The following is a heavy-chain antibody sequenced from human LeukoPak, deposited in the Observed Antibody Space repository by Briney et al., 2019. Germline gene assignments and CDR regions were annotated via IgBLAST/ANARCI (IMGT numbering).Heavy chain of an antibody. V-gene: IGHV4-39*01. Sequence: SETLSLTCTVSGGSISSSSYYWGGIRQPPGKGLEWIGSIYYSGSTYYNPSLKSRVTISVDTSKNQFSLKLSSVTAADTAVYYCAIQALYYYDSSGYPLPWYFDLWGRGTLVTVSS. CDR2: IYYSGST. CDR3: AIQALYYYDSSGYPLPWYFDL. J-gene: IGHJ2*01. D-gene: IGHD3-22*01. CDR1: GGSISSSSYY.